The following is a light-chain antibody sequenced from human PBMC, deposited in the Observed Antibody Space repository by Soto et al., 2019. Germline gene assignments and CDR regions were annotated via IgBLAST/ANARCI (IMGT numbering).Light chain of an antibody. CDR2: EVS. J-gene: IGLJ2*01. CDR1: SSDVGGYNY. CDR3: SSYTSSRTLV. V-gene: IGLV2-14*01. Sequence: QSVLTQPASVSGSPGQSITISCTGTSSDVGGYNYVSWYQQHPGKAPKLMIYEVSNRPSGVSNRFSGSKSGNTASLTISGLQAEAEADYYCSSYTSSRTLVFGGGTKLTVL.